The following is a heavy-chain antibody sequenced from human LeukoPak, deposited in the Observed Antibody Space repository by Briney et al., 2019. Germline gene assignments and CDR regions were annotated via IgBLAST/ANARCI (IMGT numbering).Heavy chain of an antibody. CDR3: TTGPSYGYEW. J-gene: IGHJ4*02. V-gene: IGHV3-74*01. CDR1: GMTFSNHW. CDR2: IKTDGRTT. Sequence: GGSLRLSCAASGMTFSNHWMHWVRHAPGKGLVWVSLIKTDGRTTIYADSVKGRFTISRDNGKSTLYLQMDSLRAEDTAIYYCTTGPSYGYEWWGQGTVVTVSS. D-gene: IGHD3-16*01.